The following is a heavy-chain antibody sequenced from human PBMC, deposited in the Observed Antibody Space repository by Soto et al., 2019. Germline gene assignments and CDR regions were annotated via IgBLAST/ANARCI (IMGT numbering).Heavy chain of an antibody. J-gene: IGHJ4*02. CDR2: IYFTGRT. V-gene: IGHV4-30-4*01. CDR1: GGSISSGGYY. Sequence: PSETLSLTCTVSGGSISSGGYYWGWIRQPPGKGLEWLGHIYFTGRTSYNPSLASRLTMSVDTSQNQFSLKLTSMTVADTAVYFCVSYGPHQSTFDYWGQGTLVTVSS. CDR3: VSYGPHQSTFDY. D-gene: IGHD2-2*01.